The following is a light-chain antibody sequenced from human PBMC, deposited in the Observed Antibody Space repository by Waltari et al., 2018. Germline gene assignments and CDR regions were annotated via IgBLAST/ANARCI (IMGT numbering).Light chain of an antibody. V-gene: IGLV1-44*01. Sequence: QSVLTQPPSASGTPGQRVTISCSGSSSNIGSNTVNWYQQLPGTAPKLLTYSNNQRPAGVPDRFSGSKSGTSASLAISGLQSEDEADYYCAAWDDSLNGVVFSGGTKLTVL. J-gene: IGLJ2*01. CDR2: SNN. CDR1: SSNIGSNT. CDR3: AAWDDSLNGVV.